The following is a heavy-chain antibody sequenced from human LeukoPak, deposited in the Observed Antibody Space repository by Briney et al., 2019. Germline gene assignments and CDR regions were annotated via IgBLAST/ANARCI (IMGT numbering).Heavy chain of an antibody. D-gene: IGHD2-8*02. J-gene: IGHJ3*02. V-gene: IGHV4-38-2*01. CDR2: IYHGGST. CDR1: GYSISTGYY. CDR3: ARHYWSPGAFDI. Sequence: PSETLSLTCVVSGYSISTGYYWGWIRQPPGKGLEWIGNIYHGGSTYYNASLKSRVTISVDTSKNQFSLKLSSVTAADTAVYYCARHYWSPGAFDIWSQGTMVTVSS.